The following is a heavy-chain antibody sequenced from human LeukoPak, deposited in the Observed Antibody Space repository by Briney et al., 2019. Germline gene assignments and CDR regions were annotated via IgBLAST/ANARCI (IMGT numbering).Heavy chain of an antibody. V-gene: IGHV3-30-3*01. Sequence: PGGSLRLSCAASGFTFSTYAMHWVRQAPGKGLEWVAFISYDETNKYYADSVKGRFTISRDNAKNSLYLQINSLRAEDTAVYYCAMMIDYWGQGTLVTVSS. CDR3: AMMIDY. J-gene: IGHJ4*02. CDR2: ISYDETNK. CDR1: GFTFSTYA.